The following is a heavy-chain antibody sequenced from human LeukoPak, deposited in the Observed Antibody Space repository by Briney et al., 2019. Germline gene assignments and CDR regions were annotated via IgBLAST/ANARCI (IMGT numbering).Heavy chain of an antibody. J-gene: IGHJ4*02. CDR2: ISSSSSYI. CDR3: ARDLVGFLEWLFDY. V-gene: IGHV3-21*01. Sequence: GGALRLSCAASGFTFRRYIMNWVRQAPRKGLEWVSSISSSSSYIYYADSVKGRFTISRDNAKNSLYLQMNSLRAEDTAVYYCARDLVGFLEWLFDYWGQGTLVTVSS. D-gene: IGHD3-3*01. CDR1: GFTFRRYI.